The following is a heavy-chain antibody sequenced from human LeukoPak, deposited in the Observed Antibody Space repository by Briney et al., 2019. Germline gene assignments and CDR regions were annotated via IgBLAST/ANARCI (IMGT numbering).Heavy chain of an antibody. J-gene: IGHJ4*02. CDR3: ARVSLFYYYDSSGYYTSAIDY. V-gene: IGHV4-34*01. Sequence: SETLSLTCAVYGGSFSGYYWSWIRQPPGKGLEWIGEINHSGSTNYNPSLKSRVTISVDTSKNQFSLKLSSVTAADTAVYYCARVSLFYYYDSSGYYTSAIDYWGQETLVTVSS. CDR2: INHSGST. D-gene: IGHD3-22*01. CDR1: GGSFSGYY.